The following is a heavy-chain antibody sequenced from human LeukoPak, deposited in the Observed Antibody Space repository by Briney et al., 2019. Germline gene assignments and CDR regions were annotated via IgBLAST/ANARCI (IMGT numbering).Heavy chain of an antibody. Sequence: PGGSLRLSCAASGFTFSRYSMNWVRQAPGKGLEWVSSITSSSSYIYYADSVKGRFTISRDNAKNSLYLQMNSLRAEDTAVYYCAISDMAEAGMAYWGQATLVNVSS. D-gene: IGHD6-13*01. V-gene: IGHV3-21*01. CDR1: GFTFSRYS. CDR3: AISDMAEAGMAY. J-gene: IGHJ4*02. CDR2: ITSSSSYI.